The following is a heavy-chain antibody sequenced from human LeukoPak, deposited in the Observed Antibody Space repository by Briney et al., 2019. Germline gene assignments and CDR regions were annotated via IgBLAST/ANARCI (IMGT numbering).Heavy chain of an antibody. CDR1: GGSFSGYY. V-gene: IGHV4-34*01. J-gene: IGHJ5*02. Sequence: PSETLSLTCAVYGGSFSGYYWSWIRQPPGKGLEWIGEINHSGSTNYNPSLKSRVTISVDTSKNQFSLRLSSVTVADTAVYYCARGLGDSSSSEYNWFDPWGQGTLVTVSS. CDR3: ARGLGDSSSSEYNWFDP. D-gene: IGHD6-6*01. CDR2: INHSGST.